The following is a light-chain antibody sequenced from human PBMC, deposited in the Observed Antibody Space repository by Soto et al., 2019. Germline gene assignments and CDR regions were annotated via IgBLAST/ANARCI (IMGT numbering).Light chain of an antibody. CDR1: SSDFGGYNY. CDR3: SSYTTSSTVV. Sequence: QSALTQPASVSWSPGQSITISCTGTSSDFGGYNYVSWYQQRPGKAPKIMIYEVSNRPSGVSNRFSGSESGNTASLTISVLQAEDEADYYCSSYTTSSTVVFGGGTKLTVL. CDR2: EVS. J-gene: IGLJ2*01. V-gene: IGLV2-14*01.